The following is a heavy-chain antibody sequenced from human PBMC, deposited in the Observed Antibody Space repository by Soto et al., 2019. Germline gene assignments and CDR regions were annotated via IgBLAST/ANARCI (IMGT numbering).Heavy chain of an antibody. CDR3: ARYTNSSPYYHGVDV. D-gene: IGHD2-8*01. Sequence: QVQLQESGPGLVKPSQSVSLTCTVSGVSISSGDYYWSWIRQPPGKGLEWIGYIYYSGNTNYAPSLGVSLTISIDTSRNQSSLHLISVTAADTAIYYSARYTNSSPYYHGVDVWGQGTTVTVSS. V-gene: IGHV4-30-4*01. CDR2: IYYSGNT. CDR1: GVSISSGDYY. J-gene: IGHJ6*02.